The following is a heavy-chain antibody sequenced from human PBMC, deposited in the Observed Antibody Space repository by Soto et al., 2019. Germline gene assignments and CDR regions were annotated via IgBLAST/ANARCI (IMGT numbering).Heavy chain of an antibody. CDR1: GYTFSDYA. J-gene: IGHJ4*02. V-gene: IGHV1-69*06. CDR2: IVPIFDTA. D-gene: IGHD1-26*01. Sequence: QVQLVQSGAEVKKHGSSMKVSCRASGYTFSDYAISWVRQAPGPGLERMGGIVPIFDTANYAQKLQGRVTITADKSTSTTYMELSSLISEDAAVYFCAREVFSGSYFAYWGQGTLVTVSS. CDR3: AREVFSGSYFAY.